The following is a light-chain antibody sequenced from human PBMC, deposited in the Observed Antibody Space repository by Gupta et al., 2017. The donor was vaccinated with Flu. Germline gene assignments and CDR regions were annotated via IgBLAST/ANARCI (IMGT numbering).Light chain of an antibody. V-gene: IGKV3-11*01. Sequence: PATLALSRGERATLSCRDSQSSSSYVAWYQQKPGEAPRLLIYDASNRATGIPARFSGSGSGTDFTHTISSLEPEDFAVYYCQQRSNWPLTFGHGTKVEIK. J-gene: IGKJ1*01. CDR1: QSSSSY. CDR3: QQRSNWPLT. CDR2: DAS.